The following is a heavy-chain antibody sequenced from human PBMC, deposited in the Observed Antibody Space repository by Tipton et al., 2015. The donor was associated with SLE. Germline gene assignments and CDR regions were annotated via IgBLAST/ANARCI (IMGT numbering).Heavy chain of an antibody. D-gene: IGHD2-2*01. J-gene: IGHJ6*02. Sequence: FTFSRDNSKNMLYLQMNSLRAEDTAVYYCAKEGHIVVLPAMEGMDVWGQGTTVTVSS. CDR3: AKEGHIVVLPAMEGMDV. V-gene: IGHV3-23*01.